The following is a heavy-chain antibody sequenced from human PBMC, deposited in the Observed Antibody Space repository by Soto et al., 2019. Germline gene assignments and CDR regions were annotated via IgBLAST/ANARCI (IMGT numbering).Heavy chain of an antibody. Sequence: SVKVSCKASGFTFTSSAVQWVRQARGQRLEWIGWIVVGSGNTNYAQKFQERVTITRDMSTSAAYMELSSLRSEDTAVYYCAADGYYDSSGQYYFDYWGQGTLVTVSS. J-gene: IGHJ4*02. V-gene: IGHV1-58*01. D-gene: IGHD3-22*01. CDR1: GFTFTSSA. CDR3: AADGYYDSSGQYYFDY. CDR2: IVVGSGNT.